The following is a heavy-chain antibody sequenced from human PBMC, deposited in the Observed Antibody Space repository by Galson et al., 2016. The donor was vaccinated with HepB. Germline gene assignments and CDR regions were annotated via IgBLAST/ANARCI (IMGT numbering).Heavy chain of an antibody. CDR1: GFTFSDYA. J-gene: IGHJ4*02. CDR2: ISYDGSNK. D-gene: IGHD6-13*01. V-gene: IGHV3-30-3*01. Sequence: SLRLSCAASGFTFSDYAMHWVRQAPGKGLEWVAVISYDGSNKYCADSVKGRFTISRDNSKNTLYLQMNSLRAEDTAMYYCARDSSSTSWYEWSEDWGQGTLVIVSS. CDR3: ARDSSSTSWYEWSED.